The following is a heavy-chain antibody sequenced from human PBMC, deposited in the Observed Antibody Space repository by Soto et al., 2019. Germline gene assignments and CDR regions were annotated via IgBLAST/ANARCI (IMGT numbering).Heavy chain of an antibody. J-gene: IGHJ4*02. D-gene: IGHD3-22*01. CDR1: GGSFSGYC. Sequence: LSLTCAVYGGSFSGYCWSWIRQPPGKGLEWIGEINHSGSTNYNPSLKSRVTISVDTSKNQFSLKLSSVTAADTAVYYCARRPYDSSGYIYYFDYWGQGTLVTVSS. CDR2: INHSGST. V-gene: IGHV4-34*01. CDR3: ARRPYDSSGYIYYFDY.